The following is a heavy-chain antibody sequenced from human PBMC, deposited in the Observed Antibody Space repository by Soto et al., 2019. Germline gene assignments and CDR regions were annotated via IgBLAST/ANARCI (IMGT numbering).Heavy chain of an antibody. Sequence: GASVKVSCKASGYTFTSYAMHWVRQAPGQRLEWMGWINAGNGNTKYSQKFQGRVTITRDTSASTAYMELSSLRSEDTAVYYCARERIVVVPAAIWRYYYYGMDVWGQGTTVTVSS. J-gene: IGHJ6*02. CDR1: GYTFTSYA. V-gene: IGHV1-3*01. D-gene: IGHD2-2*01. CDR2: INAGNGNT. CDR3: ARERIVVVPAAIWRYYYYGMDV.